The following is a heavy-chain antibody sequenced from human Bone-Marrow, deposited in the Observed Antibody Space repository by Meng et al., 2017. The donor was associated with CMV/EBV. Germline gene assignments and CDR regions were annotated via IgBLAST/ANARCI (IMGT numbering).Heavy chain of an antibody. CDR3: ARDPAMTTVAKGAFDI. Sequence: LSLTCAASGFTFSSYAMSWVRQAPGKGLEWVSVIYSGGSTYYADSVKGRFTISRDNSKNTLYLQMNSLRAEDTAVYYCARDPAMTTVAKGAFDIWGQGTMVTVSS. V-gene: IGHV3-66*02. D-gene: IGHD4-23*01. J-gene: IGHJ3*02. CDR1: GFTFSSYA. CDR2: IYSGGST.